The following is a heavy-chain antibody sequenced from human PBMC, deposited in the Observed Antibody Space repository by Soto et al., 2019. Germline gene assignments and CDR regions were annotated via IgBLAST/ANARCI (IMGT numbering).Heavy chain of an antibody. J-gene: IGHJ4*02. CDR3: AHRLGAATGTPFDY. Sequence: GASVKVSCKASGYTFTSYAMHWVRQAPGQRLEWMGWINAGNGNTKYSQKFQGRVTITRDTSASTAYMELSSLRSEDTAVYYCAHRLGAATGTPFDYWGQGAPVTVSS. CDR2: INAGNGNT. CDR1: GYTFTSYA. D-gene: IGHD1-1*01. V-gene: IGHV1-3*01.